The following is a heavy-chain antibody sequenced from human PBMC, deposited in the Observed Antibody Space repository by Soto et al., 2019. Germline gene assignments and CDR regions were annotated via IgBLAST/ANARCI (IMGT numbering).Heavy chain of an antibody. D-gene: IGHD3-10*01. Sequence: EVQLLESGGGLVQPGGSLRLSCAASGFTFITYGMTWVRQAPGKGLEYVSSITGSGAGTYYAESVKGRFTISRDNSNNTPYLQMNRLRAEDTAIYYCARDAGPLNYWGQGTLVTVSS. CDR2: ITGSGAGT. CDR3: ARDAGPLNY. V-gene: IGHV3-23*01. J-gene: IGHJ4*02. CDR1: GFTFITYG.